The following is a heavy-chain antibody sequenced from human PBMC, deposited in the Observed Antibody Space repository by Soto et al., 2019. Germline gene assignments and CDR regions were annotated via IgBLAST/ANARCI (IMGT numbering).Heavy chain of an antibody. CDR3: AILRYSSSWYHNNWLDP. Sequence: SLTCAVYGGSFSGYYWSWIRQPPGKRLEWVGEINHSGSTNCNPSLKSRVTISVDTSKHNCSRWRSSVNAADPAVYYCAILRYSSSWYHNNWLDPCGQGSMVAV. CDR2: INHSGST. D-gene: IGHD6-13*01. CDR1: GGSFSGYY. J-gene: IGHJ5*02. V-gene: IGHV4-34*01.